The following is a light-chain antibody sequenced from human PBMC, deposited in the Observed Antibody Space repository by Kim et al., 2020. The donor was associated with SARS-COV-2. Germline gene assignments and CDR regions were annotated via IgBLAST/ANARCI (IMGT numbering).Light chain of an antibody. CDR1: KLGDKY. CDR3: QAWDSSTGV. Sequence: SYELTQPPSVSVSPGQTASITCSGDKLGDKYACWYQHKPGQSPVLVIYRDSKRPSGIPERFSGSNSGNTATLTISGTQAMDEADYYCQAWDSSTGVFGAG. J-gene: IGLJ1*01. CDR2: RDS. V-gene: IGLV3-1*01.